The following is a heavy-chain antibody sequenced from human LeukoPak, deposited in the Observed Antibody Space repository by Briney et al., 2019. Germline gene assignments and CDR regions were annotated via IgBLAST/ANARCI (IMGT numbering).Heavy chain of an antibody. D-gene: IGHD6-6*01. Sequence: GGSLRLSSAASGFTFSSYAMSWVRQAPGKGLEWVSAISGSGGSTYYADSVKGRFTISRDNSKNTLYLQMNSLRAEDTAVYYCAKQGEWQLVPRGYFDYWGQGTLVTVSS. V-gene: IGHV3-23*01. CDR3: AKQGEWQLVPRGYFDY. CDR2: ISGSGGST. J-gene: IGHJ4*02. CDR1: GFTFSSYA.